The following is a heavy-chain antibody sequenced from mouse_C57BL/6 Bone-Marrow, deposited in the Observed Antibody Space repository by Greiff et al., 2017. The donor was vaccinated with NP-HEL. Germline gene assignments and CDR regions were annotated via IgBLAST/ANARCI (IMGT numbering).Heavy chain of an antibody. CDR2: INPSSGYT. V-gene: IGHV1-4*01. CDR1: GYTFTSYT. Sequence: QVHVKQSGAELARPGASVKMSCKASGYTFTSYTMHWVKQRPGQGLEWIGYINPSSGYTKYNQKFKDKATLTADKSSSTAYMQLSSLTSEDSAVYYCARKGGTMIKRAWFAYWGQGTLVTVSA. J-gene: IGHJ3*01. D-gene: IGHD2-4*01. CDR3: ARKGGTMIKRAWFAY.